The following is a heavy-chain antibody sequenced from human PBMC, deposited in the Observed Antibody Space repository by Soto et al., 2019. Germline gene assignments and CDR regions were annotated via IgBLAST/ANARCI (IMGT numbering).Heavy chain of an antibody. CDR1: GYTFTSYY. CDR2: INPSGGST. J-gene: IGHJ5*02. Sequence: ASVKVSCKASGYTFTSYYMHWVRQAPGQGLEWMGIINPSGGSTSYAQKFQGRVTITRDTSTSTVYMELSSLRSEDTAVYYCARALGWNYLRFCLIDPWGQGTLVTVSS. D-gene: IGHD1-7*01. CDR3: ARALGWNYLRFCLIDP. V-gene: IGHV1-46*01.